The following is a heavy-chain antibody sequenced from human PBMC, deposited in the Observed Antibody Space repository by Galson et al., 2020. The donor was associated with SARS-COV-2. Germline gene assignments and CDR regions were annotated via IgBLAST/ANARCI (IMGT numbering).Heavy chain of an antibody. CDR3: ARGKGVRGKIPSIFDY. D-gene: IGHD3-10*01. Sequence: ASDTLSLTCSVSGGSINSAHYWSWIRQHPRKGLEWIGYIYYSGSTYYNPSLKSRLTISVDTSKNQFSLKLSSVTAADTAVYYCARGKGVRGKIPSIFDYWGQGRLVTVSS. CDR2: IYYSGST. CDR1: GGSINSAHY. V-gene: IGHV4-31*03. J-gene: IGHJ4*02.